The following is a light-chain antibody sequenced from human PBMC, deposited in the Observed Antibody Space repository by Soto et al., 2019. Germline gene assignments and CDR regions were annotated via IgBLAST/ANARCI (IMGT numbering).Light chain of an antibody. CDR3: QQYGSSPKYT. CDR1: QSVSSSY. J-gene: IGKJ2*01. Sequence: EIVLTQSPGTLSLSPGERATLSCRASQSVSSSYLAWYQQKPGQAPRLLIYGASSRATGIPDRFSGSGSGTDFTLTISRLEPEDVAVYYCQQYGSSPKYTFGQETKLEIK. V-gene: IGKV3-20*01. CDR2: GAS.